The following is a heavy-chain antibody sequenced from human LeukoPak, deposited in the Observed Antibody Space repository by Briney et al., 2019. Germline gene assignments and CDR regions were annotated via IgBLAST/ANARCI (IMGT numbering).Heavy chain of an antibody. D-gene: IGHD3-10*01. CDR1: GYTFTTYG. V-gene: IGHV1-18*01. Sequence: ASVKVFCKASGYTFTTYGISWVQQAPGQGPEWMGWISGKNGDTKYAQILQDRVTMTTDTSTNTAYMELRNLRSDDTAVYYCARDPFRSHRSPLDWFGDPWGQGTLVTVSS. CDR2: ISGKNGDT. CDR3: ARDPFRSHRSPLDWFGDP. J-gene: IGHJ4*02.